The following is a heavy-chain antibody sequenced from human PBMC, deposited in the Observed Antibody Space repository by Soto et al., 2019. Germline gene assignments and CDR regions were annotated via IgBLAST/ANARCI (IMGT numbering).Heavy chain of an antibody. V-gene: IGHV3-23*01. CDR2: ISGSGVT. J-gene: IGHJ5*02. CDR3: VKDGHSSSSQGVNWFAP. CDR1: GFTFSSYS. Sequence: PGGSLRLSCVASGFTFSSYSLNWVRQAPGKGLDWVSVISGSGVTYYADSVKGRFTISRDSSKNTLYLQMNSLRAEDTAVYYCVKDGHSSSSQGVNWFAPWGQGTLVTVSS. D-gene: IGHD6-6*01.